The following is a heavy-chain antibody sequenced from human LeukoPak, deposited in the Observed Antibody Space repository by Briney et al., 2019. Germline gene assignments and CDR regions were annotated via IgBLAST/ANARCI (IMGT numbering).Heavy chain of an antibody. CDR2: IYYSGST. J-gene: IGHJ5*02. Sequence: KSSETLSLTCAVYGVSFSGYYWSWIRQPPGKGLEWVGYIYYSGSTNYNPSLKSRVTISVDTSKNQFSLKLSSVTAADTAVYYCARGGSRARGLKSGNWFDPWGQGTLVTVSS. D-gene: IGHD2-2*01. V-gene: IGHV4-59*01. CDR3: ARGGSRARGLKSGNWFDP. CDR1: GVSFSGYY.